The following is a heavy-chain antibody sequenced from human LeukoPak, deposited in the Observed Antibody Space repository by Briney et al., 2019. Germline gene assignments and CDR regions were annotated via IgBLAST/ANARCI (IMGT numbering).Heavy chain of an antibody. CDR2: ISYDGSNK. D-gene: IGHD5-18*01. J-gene: IGHJ4*02. Sequence: PGGSLRLSCAASGFTFSSYGMHWVRQAPGKGLEWVAVISYDGSNKYYADSVKGRFTISRDNSKNTLYLQMNSLRAEDTAVYYCAKSSLSPPVDTAMVTDYWGQGTLVTVSS. CDR1: GFTFSSYG. CDR3: AKSSLSPPVDTAMVTDY. V-gene: IGHV3-30*18.